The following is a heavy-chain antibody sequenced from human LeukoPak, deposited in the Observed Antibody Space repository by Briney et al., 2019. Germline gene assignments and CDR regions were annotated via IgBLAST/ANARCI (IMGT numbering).Heavy chain of an antibody. D-gene: IGHD3-10*01. V-gene: IGHV3-23*01. CDR1: GFTFSSYA. CDR2: ISGSGGST. J-gene: IGHJ4*02. CDR3: AKDAGDYYGSGSRVY. Sequence: GGSLRLSCAASGFTFSSYAMSWVRQAPGRGLEWVSAISGSGGSTYYADSVKGRFTISRDNSKNTLYLQMNSLRAEDTAVYYCAKDAGDYYGSGSRVYWGQGTLVTVSS.